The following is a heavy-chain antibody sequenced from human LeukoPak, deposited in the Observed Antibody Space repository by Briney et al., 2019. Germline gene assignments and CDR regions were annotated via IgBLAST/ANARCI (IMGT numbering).Heavy chain of an antibody. D-gene: IGHD2-2*01. Sequence: SVKVSCKASGGTFSSYAISWVRQAPGQGLEWMGGIIPIFGTANYAQKFQGRVTITADESTSTAYMELSSLRSEDTAVYYCARVSLPAAILYYYYGMDVWGQGTTVTVSS. J-gene: IGHJ6*02. CDR3: ARVSLPAAILYYYYGMDV. V-gene: IGHV1-69*01. CDR1: GGTFSSYA. CDR2: IIPIFGTA.